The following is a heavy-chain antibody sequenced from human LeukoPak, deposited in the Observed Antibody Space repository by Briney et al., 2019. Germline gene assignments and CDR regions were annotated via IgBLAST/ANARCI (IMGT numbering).Heavy chain of an antibody. D-gene: IGHD6-13*01. V-gene: IGHV3-74*01. CDR1: EFTFSSYW. Sequence: GGSLRLSCAASEFTFSSYWMHWVRQAPGKGLVWVSRINSDGSSTGYADSVKGRLTISRDNTKNTLYLQMNSLRAEDTALYYCARDPGEDSRCYWGQGTLVTVSS. J-gene: IGHJ4*02. CDR3: ARDPGEDSRCY. CDR2: INSDGSST.